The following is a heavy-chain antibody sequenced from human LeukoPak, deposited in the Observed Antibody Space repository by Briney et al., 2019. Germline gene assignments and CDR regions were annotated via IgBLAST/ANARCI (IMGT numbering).Heavy chain of an antibody. Sequence: GESLKISCKGSGYSFTSYWIGWLGQMPGKGLEWLGIIYPGDSDTRYSPSFQGQVTISADKSISTTYLPWSSLKATDRAMYYCARRKKSSSTYYFDYWGQGTLVTVSS. CDR3: ARRKKSSSTYYFDY. CDR1: GYSFTSYW. V-gene: IGHV5-51*01. CDR2: IYPGDSDT. J-gene: IGHJ4*02. D-gene: IGHD6-6*01.